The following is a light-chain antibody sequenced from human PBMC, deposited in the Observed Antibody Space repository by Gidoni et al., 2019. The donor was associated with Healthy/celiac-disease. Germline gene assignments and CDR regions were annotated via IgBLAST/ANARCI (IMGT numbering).Light chain of an antibody. CDR1: QSISSY. CDR2: AAS. J-gene: IGKJ2*01. CDR3: QQSYSTPYT. V-gene: IGKV1-39*01. Sequence: DIQMTQSPSSLSASVGDRVTITCRASQSISSYLNWYQKKPGKAPKLLIYAASSLQSGVPSRFSGSGSGTDFTLTISSLPPEDFATYYCQQSYSTPYTFXXXTKLEIK.